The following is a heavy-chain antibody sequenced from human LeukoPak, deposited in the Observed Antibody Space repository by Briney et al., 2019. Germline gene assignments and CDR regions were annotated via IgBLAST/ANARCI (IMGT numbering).Heavy chain of an antibody. CDR1: GFTFNNYA. CDR2: IYSGGST. CDR3: ARLSGSYYEADY. Sequence: GGSLRLSCAASGFTFNNYAMGWARQAPGKGLEWVSVIYSGGSTYYADSMKGRFTLSRDNSKNTLYLQMNSLRAEDTAVYYCARLSGSYYEADYWGQGTLVTVSS. V-gene: IGHV3-53*01. J-gene: IGHJ4*02. D-gene: IGHD1-26*01.